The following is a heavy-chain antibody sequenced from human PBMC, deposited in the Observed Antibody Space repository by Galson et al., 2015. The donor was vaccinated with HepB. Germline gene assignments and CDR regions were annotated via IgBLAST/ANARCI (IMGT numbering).Heavy chain of an antibody. CDR3: ATSGHYDFWSGYYGY. CDR1: GYTLTELS. Sequence: SVKVSCKVSGYTLTELSMHWVRQAPGKGLEWMGGFDPEDGETIYAQKFQGRVTMTEDTSTDTAYMELSSLRSEDTAVYYCATSGHYDFWSGYYGYWGQGTLVTVSS. CDR2: FDPEDGET. V-gene: IGHV1-24*01. J-gene: IGHJ4*02. D-gene: IGHD3-3*01.